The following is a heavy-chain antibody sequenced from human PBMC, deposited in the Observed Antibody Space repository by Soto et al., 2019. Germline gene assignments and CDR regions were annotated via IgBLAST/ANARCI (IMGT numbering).Heavy chain of an antibody. CDR2: IIPIFGTA. CDR1: GGTFSSYA. CDR3: ARTRYNWNTYYYGMDV. D-gene: IGHD1-20*01. V-gene: IGHV1-69*12. Sequence: QVQLVQSGAEVKKPGSSVKVSCKASGGTFSSYAISWVRQAPGQGLEWMGGIIPIFGTANYAQKFQGRVTIAADESTTTAYMELGSLRSEDTAVYYCARTRYNWNTYYYGMDVWGQGTTVTVSS. J-gene: IGHJ6*02.